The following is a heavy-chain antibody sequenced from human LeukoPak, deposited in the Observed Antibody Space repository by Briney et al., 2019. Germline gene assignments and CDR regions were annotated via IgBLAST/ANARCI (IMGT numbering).Heavy chain of an antibody. CDR2: IYPGDSDT. CDR3: ARLKPLGFCSSTNCYNNWFDP. CDR1: GYSFTSYW. J-gene: IGHJ5*02. V-gene: IGHV5-51*01. D-gene: IGHD2-2*02. Sequence: GESLKISCKDSGYSFTSYWIAWVRQMPGKGLEWMGIIYPGDSDTRYSPSFQGQVTISADKSISTAYLQWRSLKASDTAMYYCARLKPLGFCSSTNCYNNWFDPWGQGTLVTVSS.